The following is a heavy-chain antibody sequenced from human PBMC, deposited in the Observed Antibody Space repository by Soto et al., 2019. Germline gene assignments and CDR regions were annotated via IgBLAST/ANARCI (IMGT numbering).Heavy chain of an antibody. V-gene: IGHV4-59*08. Sequence: PSETLSLTCTVSGGSISRYYWSWIRQPPGKGLEWIGYIYYTGSTNYNPSLKSRVTISVDTSKNQFSLKLSSVTAADTAVYYCAGHHDSWGQGTLVTVS. CDR2: IYYTGST. CDR1: GGSISRYY. J-gene: IGHJ4*02. CDR3: AGHHDS.